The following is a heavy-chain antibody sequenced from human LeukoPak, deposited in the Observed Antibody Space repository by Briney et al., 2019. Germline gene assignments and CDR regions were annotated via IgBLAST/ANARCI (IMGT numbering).Heavy chain of an antibody. CDR2: IYYSGST. J-gene: IGHJ4*02. CDR1: GGSISSSSYY. V-gene: IGHV4-39*07. Sequence: PSETLSLTCTVSGGSISSSSYYWGWIRQPPGKGLEWIGSIYYSGSTYYNPSLKSRVTISVDTSKNQFSLKLSSVTAADTAVYYCARAWTGGYNSYYFDYWGQGTLVTVSS. CDR3: ARAWTGGYNSYYFDY. D-gene: IGHD5-12*01.